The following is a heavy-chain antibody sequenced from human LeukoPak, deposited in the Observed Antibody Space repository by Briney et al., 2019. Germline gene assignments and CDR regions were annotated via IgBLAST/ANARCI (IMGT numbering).Heavy chain of an antibody. Sequence: PGGSLRLSCAASGFTFSSYEMNWVRQAPGKGLEWVSYVSSSGSTIYYADSVKGRFTISRDNAKNSLYLQMNSLRAEDTAVYYCARHGFYGDSARRKFDPWGQGTLVTVSS. CDR2: VSSSGSTI. D-gene: IGHD4-17*01. CDR3: ARHGFYGDSARRKFDP. V-gene: IGHV3-48*03. J-gene: IGHJ5*02. CDR1: GFTFSSYE.